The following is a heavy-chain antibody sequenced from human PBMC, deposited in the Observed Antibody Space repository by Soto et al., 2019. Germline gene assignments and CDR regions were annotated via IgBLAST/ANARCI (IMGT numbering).Heavy chain of an antibody. Sequence: PGGSLRLSCVASGFTFSNFAMSWVRQAPGKGLEWVSVISNTGGSTYYADSVKGRFTISRDNSKNTLYLQMNIMRAEDTAVYYCAKIKRLGAAADYYYGMDVWGQGTTVTVSS. CDR2: ISNTGGST. CDR1: GFTFSNFA. CDR3: AKIKRLGAAADYYYGMDV. V-gene: IGHV3-23*01. D-gene: IGHD6-13*01. J-gene: IGHJ6*02.